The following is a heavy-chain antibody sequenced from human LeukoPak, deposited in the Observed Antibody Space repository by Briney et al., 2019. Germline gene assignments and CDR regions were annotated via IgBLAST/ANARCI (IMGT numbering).Heavy chain of an antibody. V-gene: IGHV1-69*04. J-gene: IGHJ4*02. CDR1: GGTFSSYA. Sequence: SVKVSCKASGGTFSSYAISWVRQAPGQGLEWMGRIIPILGIANYAQKFQGRVTITADKSTSTAYMELSSLRSEDTAVYYCARDLTARGYSYGPDDYWGQGTLVTVSS. D-gene: IGHD5-18*01. CDR3: ARDLTARGYSYGPDDY. CDR2: IIPILGIA.